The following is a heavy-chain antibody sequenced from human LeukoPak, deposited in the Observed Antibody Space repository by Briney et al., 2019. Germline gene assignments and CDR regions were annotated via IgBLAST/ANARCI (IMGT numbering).Heavy chain of an antibody. CDR3: ARPRWSGSYLHAFDL. J-gene: IGHJ3*01. CDR1: GASLSSYF. V-gene: IGHV4-4*09. Sequence: PSETRSLTCSVSGASLSSYFWSWIRQPPGKPLEWIGYIYNSGRTNYNPSLKSRVTISADTSKNQFSLKVKSVTAADTAIYYCARPRWSGSYLHAFDLWGQGRMVTASS. CDR2: IYNSGRT. D-gene: IGHD1-26*01.